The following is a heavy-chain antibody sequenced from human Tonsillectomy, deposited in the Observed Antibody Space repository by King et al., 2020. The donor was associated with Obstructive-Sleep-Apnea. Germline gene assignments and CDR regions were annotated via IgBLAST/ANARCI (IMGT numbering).Heavy chain of an antibody. D-gene: IGHD6-13*01. CDR3: ARESAGRDYFDY. Sequence: VQLVESGGGLVQSGGSLRLSCAASGFTFSTYWMSWVRQAPRKGLEWVANIKLDGGEKYFVDSVKGRFTISRDNAKNSLYLQMNSLRAEDTAVYYCARESAGRDYFDYWGRGTLVTVSS. CDR2: IKLDGGEK. CDR1: GFTFSTYW. V-gene: IGHV3-7*01. J-gene: IGHJ4*02.